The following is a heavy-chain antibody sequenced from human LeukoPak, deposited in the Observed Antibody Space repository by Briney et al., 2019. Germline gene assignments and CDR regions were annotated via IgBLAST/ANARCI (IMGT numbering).Heavy chain of an antibody. CDR2: IFGDST. Sequence: GGSLRLSCAVSGFSVSDNYMSWVRQTPGGGLEWVPVIFGDSTYYIDSVKGRFTISRDNSKNMLFLQMDSLRVEDTAVYYCVKETRGTTVYYWGQGTLVTVSS. J-gene: IGHJ4*02. CDR3: VKETRGTTVYY. CDR1: GFSVSDNY. V-gene: IGHV3-66*01. D-gene: IGHD4-17*01.